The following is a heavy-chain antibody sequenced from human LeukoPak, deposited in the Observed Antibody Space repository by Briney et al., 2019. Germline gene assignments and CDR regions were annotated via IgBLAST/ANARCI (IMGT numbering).Heavy chain of an antibody. J-gene: IGHJ6*02. Sequence: GGSLRPSCAASGFTFSSYWMNWARQAPGKGLEWVASINHNGNVNYYVDSVKGRFTISRDNAENSLYLQMSNLRAEDTAVYFCARGGGLAVWGQGATVTVSS. V-gene: IGHV3-7*03. CDR3: ARGGGLAV. CDR2: INHNGNVN. D-gene: IGHD3-16*01. CDR1: GFTFSSYW.